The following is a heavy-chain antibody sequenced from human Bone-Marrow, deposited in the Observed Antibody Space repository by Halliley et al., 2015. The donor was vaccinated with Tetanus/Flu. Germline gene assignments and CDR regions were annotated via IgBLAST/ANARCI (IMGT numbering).Heavy chain of an antibody. Sequence: GLDWVAVISYDGSEKYYADSVKGRFTISRDDSKNMLYLQMNSLRPEDTALYYCAKDMNYGDYDAGHKYYYHYGMDVWDQGP. J-gene: IGHJ6*02. CDR2: ISYDGSEK. D-gene: IGHD4-17*01. V-gene: IGHV3-30*18. CDR3: AKDMNYGDYDAGHKYYYHYGMDV.